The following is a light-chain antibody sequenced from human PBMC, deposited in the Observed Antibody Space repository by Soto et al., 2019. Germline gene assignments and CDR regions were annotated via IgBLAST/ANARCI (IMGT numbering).Light chain of an antibody. CDR1: QDSAGY. Sequence: DIQETQAPSSVSASVGDRVTITCRASQDSAGYLAWYQHKPGSAPELLIHAASSLQSGVPSRFSGSGSGTDFTLTINSLQPEDFATYYCQHAYSFPITFGQGTRLEIK. J-gene: IGKJ5*01. CDR3: QHAYSFPIT. CDR2: AAS. V-gene: IGKV1D-12*01.